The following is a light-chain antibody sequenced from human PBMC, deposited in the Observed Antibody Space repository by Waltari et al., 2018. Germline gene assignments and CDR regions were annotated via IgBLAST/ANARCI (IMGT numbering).Light chain of an antibody. V-gene: IGLV1-44*01. CDR2: SNN. CDR3: AAWDDSLNGYNV. Sequence: QSVLTQPPSASGTPGQRVTISCSGSSSNIGRNTVNWYQQLPGTAPKLLIYSNNQRPSGVPDRFSGSKSGTSASLAISGLQSEDEADYYCAAWDDSLNGYNVFGSGTKVTVL. CDR1: SSNIGRNT. J-gene: IGLJ6*01.